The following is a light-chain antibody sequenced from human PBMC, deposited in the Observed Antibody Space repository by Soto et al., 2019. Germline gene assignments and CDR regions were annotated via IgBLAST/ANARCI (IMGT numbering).Light chain of an antibody. CDR3: QQTFSTPPWT. CDR1: QSISTY. J-gene: IGKJ1*01. V-gene: IGKV1-39*01. Sequence: DIQMTQSPASLSASVGDRVNITCRASQSISTYLDWYQQKPGKDPKLLIYAASGLQSGVPSRFSGSGSGTDFTLTISSLQPEDFATYYCQQTFSTPPWTFGQGTKVDSK. CDR2: AAS.